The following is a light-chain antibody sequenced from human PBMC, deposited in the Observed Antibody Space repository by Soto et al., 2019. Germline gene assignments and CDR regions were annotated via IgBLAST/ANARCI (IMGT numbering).Light chain of an antibody. J-gene: IGKJ4*02. CDR1: QGIAPY. CDR2: ATS. CDR3: QKYNSAPHT. Sequence: DVQMTQSPSSLSAFVGDRVTITCRASQGIAPYFAWFQQKPGKVPKLLIYATSTLQSGVPSRFSGSGSGTEFILTINSLQPEDVGTYYCQKYNSAPHTCGGGTKVEIK. V-gene: IGKV1-27*01.